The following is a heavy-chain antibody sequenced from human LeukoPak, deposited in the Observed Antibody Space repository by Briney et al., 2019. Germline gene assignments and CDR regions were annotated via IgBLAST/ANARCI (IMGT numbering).Heavy chain of an antibody. Sequence: SGPTLVNPTETLTLTCTVSGFSLSNARMGVSWIRQPPGKALEWLAHIFSNDEKSYSTSLKSRLTTSKDTSKSQVVLTMTNMDPVDTATYYCARMSGYYDTSGYYYVFDYWGQGTLVTVSS. CDR1: GFSLSNARMG. D-gene: IGHD3-22*01. CDR3: ARMSGYYDTSGYYYVFDY. CDR2: IFSNDEK. J-gene: IGHJ4*02. V-gene: IGHV2-26*01.